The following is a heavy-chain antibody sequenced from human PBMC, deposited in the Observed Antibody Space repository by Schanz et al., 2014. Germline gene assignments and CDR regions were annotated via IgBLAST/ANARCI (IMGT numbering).Heavy chain of an antibody. Sequence: EVQLLESGGGLVQPGGSLRLSCAASGFTFSSYAMSWVRQAPGKGLEWGSGISGSGGSTYYADSVKGRFTISRDNSKNTLYLQMNSLRAEDTAVYYCAKDLLYGAPMPLNHLDYWGQGTLVTVSS. J-gene: IGHJ4*02. CDR1: GFTFSSYA. V-gene: IGHV3-23*01. D-gene: IGHD2-2*01. CDR3: AKDLLYGAPMPLNHLDY. CDR2: ISGSGGST.